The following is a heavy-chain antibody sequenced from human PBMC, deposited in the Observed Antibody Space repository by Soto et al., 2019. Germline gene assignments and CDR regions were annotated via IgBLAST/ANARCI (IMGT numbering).Heavy chain of an antibody. CDR1: GGTFSSYA. CDR2: IIPIFGTA. J-gene: IGHJ5*02. CDR3: ARAHFGVVVPAAMVNWFDP. Sequence: QVQLVQSGAEVKKPGSSVKVSCKASGGTFSSYAISWVRQAPGQGLEWMGGIIPIFGTANYAQKFQGRVTITADESTSTAYMELSSLISEDTAVYYCARAHFGVVVPAAMVNWFDPWGQGTLVTVSS. D-gene: IGHD2-2*01. V-gene: IGHV1-69*01.